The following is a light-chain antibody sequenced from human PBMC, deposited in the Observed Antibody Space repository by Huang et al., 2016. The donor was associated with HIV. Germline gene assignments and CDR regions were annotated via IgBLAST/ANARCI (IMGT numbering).Light chain of an antibody. CDR2: SAS. V-gene: IGKV1-39*01. CDR3: QQSYSTLSS. J-gene: IGKJ5*01. CDR1: QSISTY. Sequence: IQMTQSPTSLLASVGDRVSITCRASQSISTYLNWYQQKPGNAPKLLISSASSLHSGVPSRCSGSGSGTYFTLTIKGLQLADFATYYCQQSYSTLSSFGPGTRL.